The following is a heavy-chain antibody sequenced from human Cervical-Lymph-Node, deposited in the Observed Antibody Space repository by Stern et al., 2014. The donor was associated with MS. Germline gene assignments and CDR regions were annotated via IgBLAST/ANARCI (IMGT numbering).Heavy chain of an antibody. V-gene: IGHV5-51*01. J-gene: IGHJ4*02. CDR2: IFPGGPDI. CDR1: GYTFTSYW. Sequence: EVQLVESGPEVKRPGESLKISCQASGYTFTSYWIGWVRQMPGKGLEWIAIIFPGGPDIRYSPSFQGQVTISADKSSSPASLQWNNLKASDTAIYYCARQRYFDYWGQGTLVTVSS. CDR3: ARQRYFDY.